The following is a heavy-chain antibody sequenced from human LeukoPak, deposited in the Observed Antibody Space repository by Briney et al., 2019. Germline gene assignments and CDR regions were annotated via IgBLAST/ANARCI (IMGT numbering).Heavy chain of an antibody. Sequence: GASVKVSCKASGYTFTSYDINWVRQATGQGLEWMGWMNPNSGNTGYAQKFQGRVTMTRDMSTSTVYMELSSLRSEDTAVYYCATAPYCSSTSCNTAWGQGTLVTVSS. CDR3: ATAPYCSSTSCNTA. CDR1: GYTFTSYD. J-gene: IGHJ5*02. CDR2: MNPNSGNT. D-gene: IGHD2-2*01. V-gene: IGHV1-8*01.